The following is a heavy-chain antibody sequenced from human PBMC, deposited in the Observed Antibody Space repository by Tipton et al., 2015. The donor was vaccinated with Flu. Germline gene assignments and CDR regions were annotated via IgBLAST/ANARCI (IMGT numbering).Heavy chain of an antibody. D-gene: IGHD2-2*01. Sequence: QVQLVQSGAELKKPGASVKVSCKASGYTFTSYGISWVRQAPGQGLEWMGWISAYSDNRNYAQRFQGRITMTTDTSTSTAFMEVRSQRSDDTAVYYCARDMPQGIVVIPPAKRFDFWGQGTLVTVSS. CDR2: ISAYSDNR. V-gene: IGHV1-18*01. CDR1: GYTFTSYG. CDR3: ARDMPQGIVVIPPAKRFDF. J-gene: IGHJ4*02.